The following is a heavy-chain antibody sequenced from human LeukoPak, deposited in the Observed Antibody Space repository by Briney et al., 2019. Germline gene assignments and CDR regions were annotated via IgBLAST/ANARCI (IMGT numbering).Heavy chain of an antibody. CDR2: INWNGGST. D-gene: IGHD3-22*01. CDR1: GFTFDEHG. Sequence: PGGSLRLSCAASGFTFDEHGMSWVRQAPGKGLEWVSGINWNGGSTGYADSVKGRFTISRDNAKNSLYLQMNSLRGEDTALYYCARGGYYYDNSGYFQDPWGQGTLVTVSS. V-gene: IGHV3-20*04. J-gene: IGHJ5*02. CDR3: ARGGYYYDNSGYFQDP.